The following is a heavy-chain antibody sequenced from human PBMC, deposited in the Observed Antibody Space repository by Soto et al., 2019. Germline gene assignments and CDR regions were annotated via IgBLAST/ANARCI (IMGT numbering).Heavy chain of an antibody. Sequence: GGSLRLSCAASGFIVNNIFMTWVRQAPGKGLEWLSTISTDDNTYYPGSVKGRFTISRDNAKNTLYLQMNSLRAGDTAVYYCAREGPWSGLDYWGQGTLVTVSS. J-gene: IGHJ4*02. D-gene: IGHD3-3*01. CDR1: GFIVNNIF. V-gene: IGHV3-66*01. CDR3: AREGPWSGLDY. CDR2: ISTDDNT.